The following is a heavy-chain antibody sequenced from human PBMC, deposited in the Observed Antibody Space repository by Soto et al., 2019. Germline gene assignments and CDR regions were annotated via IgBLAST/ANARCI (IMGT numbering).Heavy chain of an antibody. D-gene: IGHD3-10*01. V-gene: IGHV3-30-3*01. CDR2: ISYDGSNK. CDR1: GFTFSSYA. J-gene: IGHJ6*02. Sequence: QVQLVESGGGVVQPGRSLRLSCAASGFTFSSYAMHWVRQAPGKGLEWVAVISYDGSNKYYADSVKGRFTISRDNSKNTLYVKMNSLRAEDTAVYYCARVRGVKGRYYYGRDVWGQGTTVTVSS. CDR3: ARVRGVKGRYYYGRDV.